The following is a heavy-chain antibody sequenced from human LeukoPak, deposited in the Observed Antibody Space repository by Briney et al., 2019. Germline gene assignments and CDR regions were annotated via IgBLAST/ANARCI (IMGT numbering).Heavy chain of an antibody. Sequence: GGSLRLSCAASGFTFSSYAMSWVRQAPGKGLEWVSPISGSGGSTYYADSVKGRFTISRDNSKNTLYLQMNSLRAEDTAVYYCAKEKWDIVVVPAHDYWGQGTLVTVSS. J-gene: IGHJ4*02. D-gene: IGHD2-2*01. V-gene: IGHV3-23*01. CDR3: AKEKWDIVVVPAHDY. CDR2: ISGSGGST. CDR1: GFTFSSYA.